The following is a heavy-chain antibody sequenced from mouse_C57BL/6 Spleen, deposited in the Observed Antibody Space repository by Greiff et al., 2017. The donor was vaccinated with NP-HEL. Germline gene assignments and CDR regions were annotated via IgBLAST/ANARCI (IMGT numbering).Heavy chain of an antibody. Sequence: VQLQQSGPELVKPGASVKISCKASGYTFTDYYMNWVKQSHGKSLEWIGDINPNNGGTSYNQKFKGKATLTVDKSSSTAYMELRSLTSEDSAVYYCARPGRDYAMDYWGQGTSVTVSS. CDR3: ARPGRDYAMDY. CDR2: INPNNGGT. D-gene: IGHD3-3*01. CDR1: GYTFTDYY. V-gene: IGHV1-26*01. J-gene: IGHJ4*01.